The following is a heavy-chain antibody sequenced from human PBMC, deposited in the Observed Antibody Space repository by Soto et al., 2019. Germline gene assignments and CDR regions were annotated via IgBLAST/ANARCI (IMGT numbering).Heavy chain of an antibody. CDR1: GFTFSSYW. CDR2: INNGGSST. CDR3: VRDSWGFRD. V-gene: IGHV3-74*01. J-gene: IGHJ4*02. D-gene: IGHD3-16*01. Sequence: EVQLVESGGDLVQPGGSLRLSCAASGFTFSSYWMHWVRQAPGKGLVWVSQINNGGSSTNYADSVKGRFTSSRDNARNNVYIHMNSRRAEDTAVYYCVRDSWGFRDWGQGTLVTVSS.